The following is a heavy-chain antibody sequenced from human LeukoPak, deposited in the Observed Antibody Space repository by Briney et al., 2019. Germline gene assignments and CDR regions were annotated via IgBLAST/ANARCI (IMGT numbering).Heavy chain of an antibody. D-gene: IGHD2-15*01. CDR3: ARELYIVVVVAADYYGMDV. V-gene: IGHV3-30*04. J-gene: IGHJ6*04. CDR1: GFTFSSYA. CDR2: ISYDGSSK. Sequence: GGSLRLSCAASGFTFSSYAMHWVRQAPGKGMDWVAVISYDGSSKYYADSGKGRFTISRDNSKNTLYLQMNSLRAEDTAVYYCARELYIVVVVAADYYGMDVWGKGTTVTVSS.